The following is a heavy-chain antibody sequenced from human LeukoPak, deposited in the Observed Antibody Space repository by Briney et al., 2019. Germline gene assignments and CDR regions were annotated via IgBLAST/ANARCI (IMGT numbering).Heavy chain of an antibody. Sequence: PSETLSLTCTVSGGSISSYYWSWIRQPPGKGLEWIGYIYYSGSTNYNPSLKSRVTISVDTSKNQFSLKLSSVTAADTAVYYCARGVRLWFGELSPPGRFDPWGQGTLVTVSS. CDR2: IYYSGST. CDR1: GGSISSYY. CDR3: ARGVRLWFGELSPPGRFDP. J-gene: IGHJ5*02. D-gene: IGHD3-10*01. V-gene: IGHV4-59*01.